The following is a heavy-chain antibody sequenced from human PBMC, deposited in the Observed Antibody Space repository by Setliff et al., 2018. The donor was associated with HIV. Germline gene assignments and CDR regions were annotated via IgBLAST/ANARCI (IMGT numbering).Heavy chain of an antibody. V-gene: IGHV3-21*01. J-gene: IGHJ3*02. CDR2: ISSTSSNI. D-gene: IGHD6-19*01. CDR3: ARYALAVPGYHNAFDI. CDR1: GFTFSSYS. Sequence: GGSLRLSCAASGFTFSSYSMNWVRQVPGKGLEWVSSISSTSSNIYYVDSVEGRFTISRDNADNSLYLQMNSLRAEDTAVYYCARYALAVPGYHNAFDIWGQGTMVTVSS.